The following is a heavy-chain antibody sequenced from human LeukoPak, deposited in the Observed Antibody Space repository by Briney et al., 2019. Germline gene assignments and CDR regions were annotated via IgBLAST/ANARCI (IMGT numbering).Heavy chain of an antibody. D-gene: IGHD5-18*01. V-gene: IGHV1-2*06. CDR3: ARQRYGYYLDY. CDR2: ISPNTGGP. Sequence: ASVKVSCKASAYTFTGYSMHWVRQAPGQGLEWVGRISPNTGGPNYAEKFQGRVTMTRDTSISTAYMELRRLRYDDTAVYYCARQRYGYYLDYWGRGTLVTVSS. CDR1: AYTFTGYS. J-gene: IGHJ4*02.